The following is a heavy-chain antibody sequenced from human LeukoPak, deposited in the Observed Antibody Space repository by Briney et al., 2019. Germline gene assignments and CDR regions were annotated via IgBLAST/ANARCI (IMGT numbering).Heavy chain of an antibody. Sequence: AGGSLTLSCAVSGFIFSSYAMSWVRQAPGKGREWVSAISGSSGSTYYADSVKGRFTISRDNSKNTLYLQMNSLRAEDTAVYYCAKAYGKGTVTNNWFDPWGQGTLVTVSS. CDR3: AKAYGKGTVTNNWFDP. V-gene: IGHV3-23*01. J-gene: IGHJ5*02. D-gene: IGHD4-17*01. CDR1: GFIFSSYA. CDR2: ISGSSGST.